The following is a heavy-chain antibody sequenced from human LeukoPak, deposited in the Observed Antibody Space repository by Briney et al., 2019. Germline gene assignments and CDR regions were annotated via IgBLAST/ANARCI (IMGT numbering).Heavy chain of an antibody. Sequence: SETLSLTCTVSGGSISSGGYSWSWIRQPPGKGLEWIGYIYHSGSTYYNPSLKSRVTISVDRSKNQFSLKLSSVTAADTAVYYCARGPGIAAAGTYYYYGMDVWGQGTTVTVSS. CDR3: ARGPGIAAAGTYYYYGMDV. V-gene: IGHV4-30-2*01. CDR2: IYHSGST. J-gene: IGHJ6*02. D-gene: IGHD6-13*01. CDR1: GGSISSGGYS.